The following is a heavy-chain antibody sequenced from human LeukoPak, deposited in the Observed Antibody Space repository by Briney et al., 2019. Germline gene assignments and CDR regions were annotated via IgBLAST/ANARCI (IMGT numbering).Heavy chain of an antibody. D-gene: IGHD5-24*01. J-gene: IGHJ3*02. CDR3: ARDGIKRWLPESLHAFDI. Sequence: SVKVSCKASGGTFSSYAISWVRQAPGQGLEWMGGIIPIFGTANYAQKFQGRVTITADESTSTAYMELSSLRSEDTAVYYCARDGIKRWLPESLHAFDIWGQGTMVTVSS. CDR2: IIPIFGTA. CDR1: GGTFSSYA. V-gene: IGHV1-69*01.